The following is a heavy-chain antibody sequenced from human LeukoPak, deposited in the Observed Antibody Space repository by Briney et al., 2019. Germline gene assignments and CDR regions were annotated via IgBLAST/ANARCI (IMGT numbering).Heavy chain of an antibody. Sequence: PGGSLRLSCAASGFTFSSYWMHWVRQAPGKGLVWVSRINSDGSSTSYADSVKGRFTISRDNAKNTLYLQMSSLRAEDTAVYYCARADTEYYYDSSGYYYDYWGQGTLVTVSS. CDR3: ARADTEYYYDSSGYYYDY. J-gene: IGHJ4*02. CDR2: INSDGSST. D-gene: IGHD3-22*01. V-gene: IGHV3-74*01. CDR1: GFTFSSYW.